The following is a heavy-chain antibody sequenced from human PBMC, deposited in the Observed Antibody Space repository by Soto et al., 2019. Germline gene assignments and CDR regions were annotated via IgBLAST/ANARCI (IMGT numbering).Heavy chain of an antibody. J-gene: IGHJ5*02. Sequence: SETLSLTCTVSGASISGFYWSWIRKSAGKGLEWIGRIYATGTTDYNPSLKSRVMMSVDTSKKQFSLKLRSVTAADTAAYYCLRNGAKTLRDWFDPCGQGISVTVYS. CDR3: LRNGAKTLRDWFDP. V-gene: IGHV4-4*07. CDR1: GASISGFY. D-gene: IGHD2-8*01. CDR2: IYATGTT.